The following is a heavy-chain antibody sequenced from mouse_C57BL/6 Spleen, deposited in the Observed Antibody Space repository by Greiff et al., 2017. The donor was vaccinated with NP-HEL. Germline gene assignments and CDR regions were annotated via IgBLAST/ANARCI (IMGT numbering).Heavy chain of an antibody. J-gene: IGHJ4*01. V-gene: IGHV5-16*01. D-gene: IGHD1-1*01. CDR1: GFTFSDYY. CDR2: INYDGSST. Sequence: EVKLMESEGGLVQPGSSMKLSCTASGFTFSDYYMAWVRQVPEKGLEWVANINYDGSSTYYLDSLKSRFIISRDNAKNILYLQMSSLKSEDTATYYCARERFITTVVATREDYAMDYWGQGTSVTVSS. CDR3: ARERFITTVVATREDYAMDY.